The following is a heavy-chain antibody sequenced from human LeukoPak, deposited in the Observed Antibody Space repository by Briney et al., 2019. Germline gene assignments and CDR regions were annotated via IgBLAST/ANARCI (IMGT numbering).Heavy chain of an antibody. CDR2: INHSGST. Sequence: SETLSLTCAVYGGSFSGYYWSWIRQPPGKGLEWIGEINHSGSTNYNPSLKSRATISVDTSKNQFSLKLSSVTAADTAVYYCARKRLGFLRIGWFDPWGQGTLVTVSS. CDR1: GGSFSGYY. V-gene: IGHV4-34*01. D-gene: IGHD3-16*01. J-gene: IGHJ5*02. CDR3: ARKRLGFLRIGWFDP.